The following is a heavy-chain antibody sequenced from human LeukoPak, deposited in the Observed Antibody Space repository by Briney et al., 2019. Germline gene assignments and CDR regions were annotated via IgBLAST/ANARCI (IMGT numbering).Heavy chain of an antibody. Sequence: SGTLSLTCAVSGGSISSSNWWSWVRPPPGKGLEWIGEIYHSGSTNYNPSLKSRVTISVDKSKNQFSLKLSSVTAADTAVYYCARGPRVVAATRVFDYWGQGTLVTVSS. J-gene: IGHJ4*02. CDR3: ARGPRVVAATRVFDY. V-gene: IGHV4-4*02. CDR2: IYHSGST. CDR1: GGSISSSNW. D-gene: IGHD2-15*01.